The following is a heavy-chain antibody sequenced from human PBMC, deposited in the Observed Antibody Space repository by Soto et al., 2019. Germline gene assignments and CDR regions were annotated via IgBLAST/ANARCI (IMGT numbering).Heavy chain of an antibody. V-gene: IGHV3-11*01. Sequence: QVQLVESGGGLVKPGGSLRLSCAASGFTFSDYYMTWIRQAPGKGLEWVSYISHTGRTINYADSVKGRSTISRDNAKNSLYLQMTSLRAEDTAVYYCAREGDSGDYVDHWGQGTLVTVSS. CDR3: AREGDSGDYVDH. CDR1: GFTFSDYY. D-gene: IGHD4-17*01. CDR2: ISHTGRTI. J-gene: IGHJ4*02.